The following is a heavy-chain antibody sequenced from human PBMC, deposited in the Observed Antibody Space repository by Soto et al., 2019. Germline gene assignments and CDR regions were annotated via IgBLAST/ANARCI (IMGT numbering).Heavy chain of an antibody. CDR2: ISSSSSYI. CDR3: ARVDLTSSSSNRHFDY. CDR1: GFTFSSYS. D-gene: IGHD6-6*01. Sequence: GGSLRLSCAASGFTFSSYSMNWVRQAPGKGLEWVSSISSSSSYIYYADSVKGRFTISRDNAKNSLYLQMNSLRAEDTAVYYCARVDLTSSSSNRHFDYWGQGTLVTVSS. V-gene: IGHV3-21*01. J-gene: IGHJ4*02.